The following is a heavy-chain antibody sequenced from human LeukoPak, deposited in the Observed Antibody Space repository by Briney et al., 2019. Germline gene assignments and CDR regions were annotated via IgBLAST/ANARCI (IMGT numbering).Heavy chain of an antibody. D-gene: IGHD6-19*01. CDR3: WGSGWYYFDY. J-gene: IGHJ4*02. V-gene: IGHV4-4*02. CDR2: IYHSGST. CDR1: GFTFSNAW. Sequence: PGGSLRLSCAASGFTFSNAWMSWVRQAPGKGLEWIGEIYHSGSTNYNPSLKSRVTISVDKSKNQFSLKLSSVTAADTAVYYCWGSGWYYFDYWGQGTLVTVSS.